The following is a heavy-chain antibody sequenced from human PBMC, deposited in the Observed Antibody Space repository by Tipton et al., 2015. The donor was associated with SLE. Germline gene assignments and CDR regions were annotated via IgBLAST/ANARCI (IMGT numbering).Heavy chain of an antibody. CDR2: ISYDGSNK. J-gene: IGHJ6*02. D-gene: IGHD2-2*01. CDR1: GFTFSTYA. V-gene: IGHV3-30*04. CDR3: SGSTSFYYGMDV. Sequence: SLGLSCAASGFTFSTYAMHWVRQAPVKGLEWVAVISYDGSNKYYADSVKGRFTISRDNSKNTLYLQMNSLRAEDTAVYYCSGSTSFYYGMDVWGQGTTVTVSS.